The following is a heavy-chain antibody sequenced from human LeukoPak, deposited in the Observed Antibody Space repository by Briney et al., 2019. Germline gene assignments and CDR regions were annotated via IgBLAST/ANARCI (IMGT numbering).Heavy chain of an antibody. V-gene: IGHV3-11*04. Sequence: PGGSLRLSCAASGFTFSDYYMSWIRQAPGKGLEWVSYISSSGSTIYYADSVKGRFTISRDNAKNSLYLQMNSLRAEDTAVYYCARERTTIFGVVIHYYYYYYMDVWGKGTTVTVSS. CDR3: ARERTTIFGVVIHYYYYYYMDV. CDR1: GFTFSDYY. J-gene: IGHJ6*03. D-gene: IGHD3-3*01. CDR2: ISSSGSTI.